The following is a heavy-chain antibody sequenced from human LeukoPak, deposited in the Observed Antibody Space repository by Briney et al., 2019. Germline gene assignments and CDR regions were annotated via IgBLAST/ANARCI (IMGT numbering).Heavy chain of an antibody. J-gene: IGHJ4*02. D-gene: IGHD2-2*03. Sequence: ASVKVSCKASGYTITSYDIHWVRQATGQGLEWMGWIRVYNGDTNYAQKLQDRVTMTTDTSTSTAYMELRSLRSDDTAVYYCATGYCSSTNCRIDYWGQGTLVSVSS. CDR1: GYTITSYD. V-gene: IGHV1-18*01. CDR2: IRVYNGDT. CDR3: ATGYCSSTNCRIDY.